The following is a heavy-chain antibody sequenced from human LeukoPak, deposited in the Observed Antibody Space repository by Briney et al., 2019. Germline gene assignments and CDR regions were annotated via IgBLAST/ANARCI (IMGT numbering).Heavy chain of an antibody. D-gene: IGHD2-8*01. Sequence: ASVKVSCKASGYTFTSYGISWVRQAPGQGLEWMGWISAYNGNTNYAQKLQGRVTMTTDTSTSTAYMELRSLRSDDTAVCYCARDHPHCTNGVCYFPGSKWGQGTLVTVSS. V-gene: IGHV1-18*01. CDR1: GYTFTSYG. CDR3: ARDHPHCTNGVCYFPGSK. CDR2: ISAYNGNT. J-gene: IGHJ4*02.